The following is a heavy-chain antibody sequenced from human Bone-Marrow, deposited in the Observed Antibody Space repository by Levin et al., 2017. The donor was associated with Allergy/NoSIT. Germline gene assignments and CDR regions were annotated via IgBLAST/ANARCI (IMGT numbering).Heavy chain of an antibody. CDR2: IYSGGDT. V-gene: IGHV3-66*01. J-gene: IGHJ4*02. D-gene: IGHD5-12*01. CDR3: ARGYKSGLSFG. Sequence: LSLTCAASGIRVRNNHMSWVRQAPGKGLECVAGIYSGGDTYQSDSVKSRFTVSRDNSKNTVYLHMSNLRGDDTAVYYCARGYKSGLSFGWGQGTLVTVSS. CDR1: GIRVRNNH.